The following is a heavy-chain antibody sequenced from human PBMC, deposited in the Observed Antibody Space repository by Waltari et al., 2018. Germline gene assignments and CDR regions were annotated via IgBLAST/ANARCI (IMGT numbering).Heavy chain of an antibody. CDR3: TTDSSWEPFDD. V-gene: IGHV3-15*01. Sequence: EVQLVESGGGLVKPGGSLRLSCAASGFTFSNAWMSWVRQAPGKGLEWVGRIKSKTEGGTTDYAAPVKGRFTISRDDSKNTLYLQMNSLKTEDTAVYYCTTDSSWEPFDDWGQGTLVTVSS. CDR1: GFTFSNAW. CDR2: IKSKTEGGTT. D-gene: IGHD1-26*01. J-gene: IGHJ4*02.